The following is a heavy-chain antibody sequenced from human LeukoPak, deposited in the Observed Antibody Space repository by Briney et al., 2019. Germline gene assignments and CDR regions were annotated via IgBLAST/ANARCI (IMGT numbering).Heavy chain of an antibody. CDR1: VFTFSSYV. CDR2: INGWGVT. D-gene: IGHD3-3*01. CDR3: AKVGGYDFWSGYPYYFDY. J-gene: IGHJ4*02. V-gene: IGHV3-23*01. Sequence: GGALRLSCAASVFTFSSYVMTWVRPAPGRGLEWVSFINGWGVTDYADSVEGRFTISRDNSKNTLYLQMNSLRAEDTAVYYCAKVGGYDFWSGYPYYFDYWGQGTLVTVSS.